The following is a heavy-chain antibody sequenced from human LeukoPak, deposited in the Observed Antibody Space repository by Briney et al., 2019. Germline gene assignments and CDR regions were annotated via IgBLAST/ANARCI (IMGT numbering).Heavy chain of an antibody. D-gene: IGHD3-10*01. Sequence: SETLSLTCAVYGGSFSGYYWSWIRQPPGKGLEWIGETNHSGSTNYNPSLKSRVTISVDTSKNQFSLKLSSVTAADTAVYYCAGGPIGSYYYYGMDVWGQGTTVTVSS. CDR3: AGGPIGSYYYYGMDV. CDR1: GGSFSGYY. V-gene: IGHV4-34*01. J-gene: IGHJ6*02. CDR2: TNHSGST.